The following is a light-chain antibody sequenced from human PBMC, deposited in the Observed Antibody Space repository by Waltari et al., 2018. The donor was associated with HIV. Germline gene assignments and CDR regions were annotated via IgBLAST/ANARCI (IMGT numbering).Light chain of an antibody. J-gene: IGLJ3*02. CDR1: SSDVGGYNY. CDR3: SSYAGSNNRWV. V-gene: IGLV2-8*01. Sequence: QSALTQPPSASGSPGQSVTIPCTGTSSDVGGYNYVSCYQHHPGKAPKLMIYEDSKRPSGVPDRFSGSKSGSTASLTVSGLQAEDEADYYCSSYAGSNNRWVFGGGTKLTAL. CDR2: EDS.